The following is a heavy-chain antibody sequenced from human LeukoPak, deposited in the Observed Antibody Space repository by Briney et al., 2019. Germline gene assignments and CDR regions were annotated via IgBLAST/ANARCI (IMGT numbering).Heavy chain of an antibody. J-gene: IGHJ4*02. V-gene: IGHV3-33*01. CDR3: ARDYSSSSTFDY. CDR2: IWYDGSNK. Sequence: GRSLRLSCAASGFTFSSYGMHWVRQAPGKGLEWVAVIWYDGSNKYYADSVKGRFTISRDNSKNTLYLQMNSLRAEGTAVYYCARDYSSSSTFDYWGQGTLVTVSS. D-gene: IGHD6-13*01. CDR1: GFTFSSYG.